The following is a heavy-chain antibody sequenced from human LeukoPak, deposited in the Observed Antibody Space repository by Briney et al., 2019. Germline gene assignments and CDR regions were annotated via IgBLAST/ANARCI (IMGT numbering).Heavy chain of an antibody. D-gene: IGHD5-12*01. CDR1: GGTFSSYA. J-gene: IGHJ6*02. Sequence: ASVKVSCKASGGTFSSYAISWVRQAPGQGLEWMGRIIPILGIANYAQKFQGRVTITADKSTSTAYMELSSLRSEDTAVYYCASIVAVDYYYYYGMDVWGQGTTVTVSS. CDR3: ASIVAVDYYYYYGMDV. V-gene: IGHV1-69*04. CDR2: IIPILGIA.